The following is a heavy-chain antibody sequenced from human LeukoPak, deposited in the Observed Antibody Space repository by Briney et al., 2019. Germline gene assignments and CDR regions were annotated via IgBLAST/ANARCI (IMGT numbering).Heavy chain of an antibody. V-gene: IGHV3-23*01. CDR3: ARDLAWGAFDY. J-gene: IGHJ4*02. Sequence: PGGTLRLSCAASGFTFSNHGMNWVRLAPGKGLEWVSGVSPPGGGTYYADSVKGRFTISRDDSRNTLSLQMNSLRVEDTAVYYCARDLAWGAFDYWGQGILVAVSS. D-gene: IGHD7-27*01. CDR2: VSPPGGGT. CDR1: GFTFSNHG.